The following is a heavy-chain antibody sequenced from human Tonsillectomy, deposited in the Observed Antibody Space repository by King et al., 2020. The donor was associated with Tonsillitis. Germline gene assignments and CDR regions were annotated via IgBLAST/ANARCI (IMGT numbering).Heavy chain of an antibody. J-gene: IGHJ6*02. CDR3: ARAISSSFTYGMDV. Sequence: LQLQESGSGLVKPSQTLSLTCAVSGGSISSSSYSWSWIRQPPGKGLEWIGYIYHSGSTYYNPSLKSRVTISVDRSKKQFSLKLSSVTAADTAIYYCARAISSSFTYGMDVWGQGTTVTVS. D-gene: IGHD6-6*01. V-gene: IGHV4-30-2*01. CDR1: GGSISSSSYS. CDR2: IYHSGST.